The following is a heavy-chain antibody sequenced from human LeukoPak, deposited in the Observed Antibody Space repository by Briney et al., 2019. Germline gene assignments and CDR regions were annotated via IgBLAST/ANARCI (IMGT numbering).Heavy chain of an antibody. CDR2: IYYSGST. CDR1: GGSISSSSYY. D-gene: IGHD6-6*01. V-gene: IGHV4-39*07. J-gene: IGHJ4*02. CDR3: ARGSGPLAARRGLFDY. Sequence: SETLSLTCTVSGGSISSSSYYWGWIRQPPGKGLEWIGSIYYSGSTYYNPSLKSRVTISVDTSKNQFSLKLSSVTAADTAVYYCARGSGPLAARRGLFDYWGQGTLVTVSS.